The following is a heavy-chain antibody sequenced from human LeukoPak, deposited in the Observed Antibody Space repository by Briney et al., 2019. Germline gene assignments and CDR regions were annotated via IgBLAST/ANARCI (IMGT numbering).Heavy chain of an antibody. Sequence: GGSLRLSCAASGFAFSSYWMHWVRQAPGKGLVWVSYIRGDGASTTYADSVKGRFTISRDNAKNTLYLQMNSLRVEDAAVYYCARVGGVSGRAFDMWGQGTTVTVSS. V-gene: IGHV3-74*01. CDR3: ARVGGVSGRAFDM. J-gene: IGHJ3*02. CDR2: IRGDGAST. CDR1: GFAFSSYW. D-gene: IGHD6-25*01.